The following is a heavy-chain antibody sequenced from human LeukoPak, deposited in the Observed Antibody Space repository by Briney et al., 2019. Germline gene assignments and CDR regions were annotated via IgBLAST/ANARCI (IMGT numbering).Heavy chain of an antibody. Sequence: SETLSLTCTVSGGSISSYYWSWIRQPPGKGLEWIGYIYYSGSTNYNPSLKSRATISVDTSKNQFSLKLSSVTAADTAVYYCARVGIVGATYPFDYWGQGTLVTVSS. CDR2: IYYSGST. D-gene: IGHD1-26*01. CDR3: ARVGIVGATYPFDY. V-gene: IGHV4-59*01. CDR1: GGSISSYY. J-gene: IGHJ4*02.